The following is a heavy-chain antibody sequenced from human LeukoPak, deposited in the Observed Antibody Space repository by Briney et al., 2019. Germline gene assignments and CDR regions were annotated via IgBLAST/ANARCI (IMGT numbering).Heavy chain of an antibody. CDR3: ARNNGMDV. CDR2: VNRDGSET. J-gene: IGHJ6*02. V-gene: IGHV3-7*03. CDR1: GFALSSHW. Sequence: GGSLRLSCAASGFALSSHWMTWVRQVPGRGPEWVASVNRDGSETYYLDSVKGRFTISKDNAKNSLYLQINSLRAEDTALYHCARNNGMDVWGQGTTVIVSS.